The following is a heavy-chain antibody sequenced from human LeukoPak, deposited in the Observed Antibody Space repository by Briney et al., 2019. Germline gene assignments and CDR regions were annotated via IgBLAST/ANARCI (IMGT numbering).Heavy chain of an antibody. CDR3: ARGEVAGTRALDY. CDR2: IWYDGSNK. J-gene: IGHJ4*02. D-gene: IGHD6-19*01. CDR1: GFTFGSYG. Sequence: GRSLRLSCAASGFTFGSYGMHWVRQAPGKGLEWVAVIWYDGSNKYYADSVKGRFTISRDNSKNTLYLQMNSLRAEDTAVYYCARGEVAGTRALDYWGQGTLVTVSS. V-gene: IGHV3-33*01.